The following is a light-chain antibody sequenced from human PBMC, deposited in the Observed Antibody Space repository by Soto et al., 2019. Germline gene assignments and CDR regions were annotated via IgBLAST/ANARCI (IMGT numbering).Light chain of an antibody. CDR2: DVS. J-gene: IGLJ2*01. CDR3: SSYTTSGSLV. Sequence: QSALTQPASVSGSPGQSITISCTGTSSDVGGYNYVSWYQQHPGKAPKLMIYDVSNRPSGVSNRFSGSKSGNTASLTISGLQAEEEADYYCSSYTTSGSLVFGGGTQLTVL. CDR1: SSDVGGYNY. V-gene: IGLV2-14*01.